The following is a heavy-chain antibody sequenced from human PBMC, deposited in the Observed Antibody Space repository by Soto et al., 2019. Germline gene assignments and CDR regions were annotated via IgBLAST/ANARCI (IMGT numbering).Heavy chain of an antibody. Sequence: TLSLTCTVSGGSISGYYWNWIRQPPGKGLEWIGYFYNSGSTNYNPSLKSRVSISVDTSKNQLSLRLNSVTAADTAVYFCARDLSAGSSYNYYYYYMDVWGKGTTVTVSS. CDR1: GGSISGYY. V-gene: IGHV4-59*01. CDR2: FYNSGST. D-gene: IGHD3-10*01. J-gene: IGHJ6*03. CDR3: ARDLSAGSSYNYYYYYMDV.